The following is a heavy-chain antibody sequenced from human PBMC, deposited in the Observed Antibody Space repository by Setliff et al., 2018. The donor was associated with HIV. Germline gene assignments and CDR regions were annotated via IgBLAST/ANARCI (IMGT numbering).Heavy chain of an antibody. D-gene: IGHD5-12*01. V-gene: IGHV1-69*13. Sequence: SVKVSCKASGGSFSSFTISWVRQAPGQGLEWMGGVIPALGTANYAQKFQGRVTMTADESTSTVYMELSSLRSEDTAIYYCAKDAGYSGTAWGTWGQGTLVTVSS. CDR1: GGSFSSFT. J-gene: IGHJ5*02. CDR2: VIPALGTA. CDR3: AKDAGYSGTAWGT.